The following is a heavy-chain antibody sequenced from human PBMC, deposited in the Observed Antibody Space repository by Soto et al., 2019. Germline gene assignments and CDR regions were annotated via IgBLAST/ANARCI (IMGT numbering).Heavy chain of an antibody. Sequence: GGSLRLSCAASGFTFSEYGMNWVRQAPGKGLEWLASISSDSRYIYHADSVKGRFTISRDNARNSLFLHMSSLRADDTAVYYCARELMGITRPFDYWGQGTLVTVSS. V-gene: IGHV3-21*01. CDR2: ISSDSRYI. CDR3: ARELMGITRPFDY. D-gene: IGHD6-6*01. J-gene: IGHJ4*02. CDR1: GFTFSEYG.